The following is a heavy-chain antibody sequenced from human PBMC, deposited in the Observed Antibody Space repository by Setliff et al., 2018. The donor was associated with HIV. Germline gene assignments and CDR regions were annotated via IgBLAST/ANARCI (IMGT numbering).Heavy chain of an antibody. Sequence: GGSLRLSCAASGFTFSNSWMTWVRQAPGKGLEWVANIRQDGGEKYYVDSVKGRFTISRDNAKKSLYLDMNSLRVEDTAVYFCARGQAEWGYWGQGTLVTVSS. J-gene: IGHJ4*02. V-gene: IGHV3-7*03. CDR2: IRQDGGEK. D-gene: IGHD2-8*01. CDR1: GFTFSNSW. CDR3: ARGQAEWGY.